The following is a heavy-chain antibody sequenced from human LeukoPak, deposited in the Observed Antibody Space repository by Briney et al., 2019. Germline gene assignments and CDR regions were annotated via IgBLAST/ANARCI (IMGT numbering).Heavy chain of an antibody. CDR2: INPYSGDT. CDR3: ARDQGSLTRSWYTGY. V-gene: IGHV1-2*06. D-gene: IGHD6-13*01. Sequence: ASVKVSCKASGYTFTGYHIHWVRQAPGQGLEWVGRINPYSGDTNFAQRFQGRVTMTGDTSITTAYMDLSSLTPDDTAVYFCARDQGSLTRSWYTGYWGQGTQVTVSS. CDR1: GYTFTGYH. J-gene: IGHJ4*02.